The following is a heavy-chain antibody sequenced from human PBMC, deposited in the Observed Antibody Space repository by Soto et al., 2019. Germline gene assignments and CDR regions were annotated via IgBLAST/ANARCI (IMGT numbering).Heavy chain of an antibody. CDR2: IYYDGST. CDR1: GGSVSPYY. Sequence: PSETLSLSCSVSGGSVSPYYWSWIRQPPGEGLEWIAYIYYDGSTTYNASLKSRVTMAVDTSQNRFSLTLSSVTAADTAVYYCVRAEYTRVWYPFDYSGRGSRVTGAS. CDR3: VRAEYTRVWYPFDY. V-gene: IGHV4-59*02. D-gene: IGHD6-19*01. J-gene: IGHJ4*02.